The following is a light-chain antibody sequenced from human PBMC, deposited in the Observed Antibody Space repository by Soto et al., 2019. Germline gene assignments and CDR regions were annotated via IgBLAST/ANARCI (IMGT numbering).Light chain of an antibody. Sequence: EIVLTQSSASLSLSPGERATLSCRASQSVGSYLAWYQQKPGQAPRLLIYDTSNRATGIPARFSGSGSGTDFTLTISRLEPEDFAVYYCQQRSNRLTFGGGTKVDI. CDR2: DTS. J-gene: IGKJ4*01. CDR3: QQRSNRLT. V-gene: IGKV3-11*01. CDR1: QSVGSY.